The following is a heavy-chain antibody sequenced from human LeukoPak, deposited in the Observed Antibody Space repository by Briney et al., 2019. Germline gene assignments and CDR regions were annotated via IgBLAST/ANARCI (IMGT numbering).Heavy chain of an antibody. D-gene: IGHD1-14*01. J-gene: IGHJ4*02. CDR2: INWNGSIT. V-gene: IGHV3-20*04. Sequence: PGGSLRLSCAASGFIFDDYGMSWVRQAPGKGLEWVSGINWNGSITGYADSVKGRFTISRDNAKNSLYLQMNSLRAEDTALYYCARGITVQGWGQGTLVTVSS. CDR1: GFIFDDYG. CDR3: ARGITVQG.